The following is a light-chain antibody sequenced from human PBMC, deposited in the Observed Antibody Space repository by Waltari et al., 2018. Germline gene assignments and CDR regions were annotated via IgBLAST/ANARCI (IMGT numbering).Light chain of an antibody. Sequence: QSPLTQPPSASGSPGQSVPISCTGSSSDVGPYNFVSWYQQHPGKAPKLMIYEVTKRPSGVPDRFSGSKSGNTASLSVSGLQAEDEADYYCTSYAGSDKLLFGGGTKLTVL. V-gene: IGLV2-8*01. CDR2: EVT. CDR3: TSYAGSDKLL. CDR1: SSDVGPYNF. J-gene: IGLJ3*02.